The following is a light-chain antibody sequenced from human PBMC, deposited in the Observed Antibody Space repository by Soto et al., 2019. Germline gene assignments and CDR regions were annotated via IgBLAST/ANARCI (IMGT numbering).Light chain of an antibody. CDR3: ISYTSSTAYV. CDR2: EVS. CDR1: SSDIGAYDY. J-gene: IGLJ1*01. Sequence: QSVLTQPPSASGSPGQSVIISCAGSSSDIGAYDYVSWFQQHPGKAPKLLIYEVSNRPSGVSNRFSGSKSGNTASLTISGLQAEDEADYYCISYTSSTAYVFGTGTKLTVL. V-gene: IGLV2-14*01.